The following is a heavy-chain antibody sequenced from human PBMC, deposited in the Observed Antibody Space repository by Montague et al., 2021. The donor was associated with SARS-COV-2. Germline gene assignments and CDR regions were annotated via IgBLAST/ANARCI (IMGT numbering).Heavy chain of an antibody. CDR1: GFTFSTHA. V-gene: IGHV3-30*04. CDR3: ARWDHYGSGTNGLLQY. CDR2: ISSDGVEK. Sequence: SLRLSCAASGFTFSTHAMHWVRQAPGKGLEWVAVISSDGVEKYYXDSVKGRFTISRDNSKNTLYLQMNSLTTEDTAVFYCARWDHYGSGTNGLLQYWGQGILVTVSS. D-gene: IGHD3-10*01. J-gene: IGHJ4*02.